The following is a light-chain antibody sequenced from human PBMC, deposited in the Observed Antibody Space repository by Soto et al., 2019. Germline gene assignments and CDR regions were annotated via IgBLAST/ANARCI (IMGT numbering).Light chain of an antibody. CDR1: QIISSW. Sequence: DIQVTQSPSILSASVGYRFTITCRASQIISSWLAWYQQKPGKAPNLLIHKASHLESGVPSRFSGSGSGTEFTLTISSLQPGDFATYYCQHYNTYPWTFGQGTTVDIK. CDR2: KAS. J-gene: IGKJ1*01. CDR3: QHYNTYPWT. V-gene: IGKV1-5*03.